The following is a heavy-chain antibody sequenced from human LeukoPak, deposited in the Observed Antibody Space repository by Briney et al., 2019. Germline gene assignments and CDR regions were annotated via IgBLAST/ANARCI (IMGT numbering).Heavy chain of an antibody. J-gene: IGHJ4*02. CDR2: IYSGGTT. Sequence: PRGSLRLSCAASGFTVSSNYMTWVRQAPGKGLEWVSVIYSGGTTYYADSVKGRFTISRDNSKNTLYLQMNSRRAEDTAVYYCARDSVVRGVEYWGQGTLVTVSS. D-gene: IGHD3-10*01. V-gene: IGHV3-53*01. CDR3: ARDSVVRGVEY. CDR1: GFTVSSNY.